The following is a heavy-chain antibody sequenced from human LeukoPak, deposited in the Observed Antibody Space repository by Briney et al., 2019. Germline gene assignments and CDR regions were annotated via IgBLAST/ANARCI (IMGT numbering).Heavy chain of an antibody. Sequence: SETLSLTCTVSGGSISSSSYYWGGLRQPPGRGREWVWSLYYSGPTYYNPSLKTRVTISLDTSKNQFSLKLSSVTAADTAVYYCASLVVITSGAFDIWGQGTMVTVSS. CDR3: ASLVVITSGAFDI. CDR1: GGSISSSSYY. D-gene: IGHD3-22*01. J-gene: IGHJ3*02. V-gene: IGHV4-39*01. CDR2: LYYSGPT.